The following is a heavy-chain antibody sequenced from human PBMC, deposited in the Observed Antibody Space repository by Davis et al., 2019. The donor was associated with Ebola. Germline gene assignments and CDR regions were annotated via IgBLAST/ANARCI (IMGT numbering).Heavy chain of an antibody. CDR2: IHHSGKT. V-gene: IGHV4-4*02. CDR1: GVSISGNNW. J-gene: IGHJ6*02. D-gene: IGHD3-16*01. Sequence: SETLSLTCAVSGVSISGNNWWSWVRQSPGKGLEWIGEIHHSGKTTYNPSLKSRVTISVDKSKNQFSLKLSSVTAADTAVYYCARSGYVGPWDGMDVWGQGTTVTVSS. CDR3: ARSGYVGPWDGMDV.